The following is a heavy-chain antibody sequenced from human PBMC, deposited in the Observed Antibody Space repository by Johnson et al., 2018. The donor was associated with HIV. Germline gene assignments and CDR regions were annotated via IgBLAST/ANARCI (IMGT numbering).Heavy chain of an antibody. V-gene: IGHV3-7*05. Sequence: VQLVESGGGLVQPGGSLRLSCKASGFTFSDYFMSWVRQAPGKGLEWVANIKEDGSEKNYVDSVKGRFTISRDNAKNSVYLQMNSLRAEDTALYYCAREALTYYDSSGSYYPVHDAFDIWGLGTLVTVSS. J-gene: IGHJ3*02. CDR2: IKEDGSEK. CDR1: GFTFSDYF. D-gene: IGHD3-10*01. CDR3: AREALTYYDSSGSYYPVHDAFDI.